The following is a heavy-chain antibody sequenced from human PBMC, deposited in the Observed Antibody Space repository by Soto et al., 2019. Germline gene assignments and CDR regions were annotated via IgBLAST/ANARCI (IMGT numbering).Heavy chain of an antibody. CDR3: ARAIGWFRELLEGYYFDY. V-gene: IGHV4-30-2*01. CDR1: GGYISSGGYS. J-gene: IGHJ4*02. Sequence: QLQLQESGSGLVKPSQTLSLTCAVSGGYISSGGYSWSWIRQPPGKGLVWIGYMYHSGSTYYNPSLKSRVTISVDRSKNHFSLKLSSVTAADTAVYYCARAIGWFRELLEGYYFDYCSQVTLVTVSS. CDR2: MYHSGST. D-gene: IGHD3-10*01.